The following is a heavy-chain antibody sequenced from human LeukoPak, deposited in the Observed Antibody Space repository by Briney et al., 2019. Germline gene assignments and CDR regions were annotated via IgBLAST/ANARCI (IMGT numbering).Heavy chain of an antibody. J-gene: IGHJ4*02. D-gene: IGHD3-10*01. V-gene: IGHV1-18*01. CDR3: ARYLTYSYGSGSYDY. CDR2: ISAYNGNT. Sequence: ASVKVSCKASGYTFTSYGISWVRQAPGQGLAWMGWISAYNGNTNYAQKLQGRVTMTTDTSTSTAYMELRSLRSDDTAVYYCARYLTYSYGSGSYDYWGQGTLVTVSS. CDR1: GYTFTSYG.